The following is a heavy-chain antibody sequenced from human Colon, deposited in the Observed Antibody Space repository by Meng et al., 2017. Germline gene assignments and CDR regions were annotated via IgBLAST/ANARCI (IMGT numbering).Heavy chain of an antibody. Sequence: SETLSLTFNVSGDSISGSRYYWGWIRQSPGKGLEYIATIFYSGRTYYNPSLKSRVTMSVDTTNNQFSLKLSSVTAADTAVYYCVRERGSYSGGEFEYWGQGTLVTVSS. J-gene: IGHJ4*02. CDR1: GDSISGSRYY. V-gene: IGHV4-39*07. CDR2: IFYSGRT. CDR3: VRERGSYSGGEFEY. D-gene: IGHD4-23*01.